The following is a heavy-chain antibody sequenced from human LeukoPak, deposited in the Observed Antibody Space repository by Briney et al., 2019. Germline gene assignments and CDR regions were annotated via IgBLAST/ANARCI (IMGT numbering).Heavy chain of an antibody. CDR3: ARDLSSSWSPGI. CDR2: IWYDGSNQ. J-gene: IGHJ3*02. CDR1: GFTFSNYG. Sequence: GGSLRLSCITSGFTFSNYGFHWVRQAPGKGLEWTAAIWYDGSNQYYPDSVKGRFTISRDNSKNTIYLQMNSLRIEDTAMYYCARDLSSSWSPGIWGQGTMVSVSS. V-gene: IGHV3-33*01. D-gene: IGHD6-13*01.